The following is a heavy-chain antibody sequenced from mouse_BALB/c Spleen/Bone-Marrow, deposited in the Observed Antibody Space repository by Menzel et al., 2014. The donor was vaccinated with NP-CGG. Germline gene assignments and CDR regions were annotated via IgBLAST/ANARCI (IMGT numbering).Heavy chain of an antibody. V-gene: IGHV1-87*01. CDR3: ARFYGYDGMDY. J-gene: IGHJ4*01. D-gene: IGHD2-2*01. CDR2: IYPGDGDT. Sequence: SGAELARPGASVKLSCKASGYTFTSYWMQWVKQRPGQGLEWIGAIYPGDGDTRYTQKFKGKATLTADKSSSTAYMQLSSLASEDSAVYYCARFYGYDGMDYWGQGTSVTVSS. CDR1: GYTFTSYW.